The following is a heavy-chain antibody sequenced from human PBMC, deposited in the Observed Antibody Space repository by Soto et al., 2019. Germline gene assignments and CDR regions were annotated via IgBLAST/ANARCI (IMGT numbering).Heavy chain of an antibody. J-gene: IGHJ3*02. D-gene: IGHD3-16*01. V-gene: IGHV3-48*02. CDR2: ISRSSGTV. CDR1: EFTFNSYN. CDR3: ARSRGWGTFDI. Sequence: EVQLVESGGGLVQPGGSLRLPCAASEFTFNSYNIHWVRQAPGKGLEWVSCISRSSGTVYYTDSVRGRFTISRDNAKNSLYLQMNSLRDEDTAVYYCARSRGWGTFDIWGQGTVVTVSS.